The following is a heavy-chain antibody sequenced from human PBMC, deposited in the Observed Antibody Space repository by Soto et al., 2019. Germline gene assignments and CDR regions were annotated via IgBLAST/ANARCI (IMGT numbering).Heavy chain of an antibody. Sequence: QVQLVQSGAEVKKPGSSVKVSCKASGGTFSSYAISWVRQAPGQGLEWMGGIIPIFGTANYAQKFQGRVTITADESKSTAYMELSSLRSEDTAVYYCARGGRGYCSSTGCDPLFYYYYGMDVWGQGTTVTVSS. CDR3: ARGGRGYCSSTGCDPLFYYYYGMDV. CDR1: GGTFSSYA. CDR2: IIPIFGTA. D-gene: IGHD2-2*01. J-gene: IGHJ6*02. V-gene: IGHV1-69*01.